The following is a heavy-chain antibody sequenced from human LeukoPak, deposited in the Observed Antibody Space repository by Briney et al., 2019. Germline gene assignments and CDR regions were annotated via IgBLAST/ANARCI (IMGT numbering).Heavy chain of an antibody. CDR3: ASQSVPNAFDI. CDR2: IYYSGTT. J-gene: IGHJ3*02. D-gene: IGHD1-1*01. Sequence: SETLSLTXTVFGGSIIRSSYYWGWIRQPPGKGLEWIASIYYSGTTYYNPSLKSRVTIHVDTSKNEFSLKLNSVTAADTAVYYCASQSVPNAFDIWGQGTMVTVSS. CDR1: GGSIIRSSYY. V-gene: IGHV4-39*01.